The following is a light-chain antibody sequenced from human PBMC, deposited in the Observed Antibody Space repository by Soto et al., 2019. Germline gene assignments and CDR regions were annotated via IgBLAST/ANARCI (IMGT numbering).Light chain of an antibody. V-gene: IGKV1-33*01. CDR3: QQLMSYPIT. J-gene: IGKJ5*01. CDR1: QDINKN. CDR2: DAS. Sequence: DIQMTQSRSSLSASVGDRVTITCQASQDINKNLIWYQQKPGKAPNLLIYDASDLETGVPSRFSGSGSGTEFTLTISSLQPEDFATYYCQQLMSYPITFGQGTRLEIK.